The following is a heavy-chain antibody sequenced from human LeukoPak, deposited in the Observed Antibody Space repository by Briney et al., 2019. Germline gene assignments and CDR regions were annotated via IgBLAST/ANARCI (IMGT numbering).Heavy chain of an antibody. CDR1: GGTFSSYA. CDR2: IIPIFGTA. CDR3: ASPATYSSSLKLLFDY. V-gene: IGHV1-69*13. D-gene: IGHD6-13*01. Sequence: ASVKVSCKASGGTFSSYAISWVRQAPGQGLEWMGGIIPIFGTANYAQKFQGRVTITADESTSTAYMELSSLRSKDTAVYYCASPATYSSSLKLLFDYWGQGTLVTVSS. J-gene: IGHJ4*02.